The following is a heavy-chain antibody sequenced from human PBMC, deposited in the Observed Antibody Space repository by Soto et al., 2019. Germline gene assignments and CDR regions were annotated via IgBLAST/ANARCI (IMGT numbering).Heavy chain of an antibody. Sequence: QVQLQESGPGLVKPSQTLSLTCTVSGGSISSGGYYWSWIRQHPVKGLEWIGYIYYSGSTYYNPFLKSRVTIPVDTSKTQFSLKLSSVTAAHTAVYDSAREVRAEYYLDYGGQGTIVTVPS. CDR1: GGSISSGGYY. CDR2: IYYSGST. J-gene: IGHJ4*02. V-gene: IGHV4-31*03. CDR3: AREVRAEYYLDY.